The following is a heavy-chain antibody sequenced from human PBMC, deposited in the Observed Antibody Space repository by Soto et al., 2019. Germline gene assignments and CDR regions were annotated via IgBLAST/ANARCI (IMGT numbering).Heavy chain of an antibody. J-gene: IGHJ4*02. CDR1: GFTFSSYW. CDR2: IKQDGSEK. CDR3: ARDLYSSSWGYFDY. Sequence: GGSLRLSCAASGFTFSSYWMSWVRQAPGKGLEWVANIKQDGSEKYYVDSVKGRFTISRDNAKNSLYLQMNSLRAEDTAVYYCARDLYSSSWGYFDYWGQGTLVTVSS. V-gene: IGHV3-7*01. D-gene: IGHD6-13*01.